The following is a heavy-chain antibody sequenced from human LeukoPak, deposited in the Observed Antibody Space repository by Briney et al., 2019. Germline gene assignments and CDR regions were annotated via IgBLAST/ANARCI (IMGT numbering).Heavy chain of an antibody. Sequence: SETLSLTCTVSGGSISSGGYYWSWIRQHPGKGLEWIGYIYYSGSTYYNPSLKSRVTISVDTSKNQFSLKLSSVTAADTAVYYCARGPTYYYDSSGYYFDYWGQGTLVTVSS. CDR2: IYYSGST. J-gene: IGHJ4*02. CDR3: ARGPTYYYDSSGYYFDY. CDR1: GGSISSGGYY. D-gene: IGHD3-22*01. V-gene: IGHV4-31*03.